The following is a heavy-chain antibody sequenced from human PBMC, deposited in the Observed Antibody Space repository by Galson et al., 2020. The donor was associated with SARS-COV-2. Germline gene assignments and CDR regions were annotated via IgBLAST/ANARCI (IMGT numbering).Heavy chain of an antibody. Sequence: ASVKDSCKVSGYTLTELSMHGVRHSPGTGPEWMGGFHPDDGEPIYAQKFQATVTMTEDTSTDTAYMELSSLRSEDTAVYYCATEFYCGGDCYPGDYFDYWGQGTLVTVSS. CDR1: GYTLTELS. CDR2: FHPDDGEP. V-gene: IGHV1-24*01. D-gene: IGHD2-21*02. J-gene: IGHJ4*02. CDR3: ATEFYCGGDCYPGDYFDY.